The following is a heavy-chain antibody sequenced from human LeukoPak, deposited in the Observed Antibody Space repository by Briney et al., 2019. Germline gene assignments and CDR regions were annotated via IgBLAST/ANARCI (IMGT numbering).Heavy chain of an antibody. Sequence: NPSETLSLTCTVSGYSISSGCYWGWIRQPPGKGLEWIGSIYHSGSTYYNPSLKSRVTISVDTSKNQFSLKLSSVTAADTAVYYCASSYGDYGYWFDPWGQGTPVTVSS. V-gene: IGHV4-38-2*02. D-gene: IGHD4-17*01. CDR1: GYSISSGCY. CDR2: IYHSGST. CDR3: ASSYGDYGYWFDP. J-gene: IGHJ5*02.